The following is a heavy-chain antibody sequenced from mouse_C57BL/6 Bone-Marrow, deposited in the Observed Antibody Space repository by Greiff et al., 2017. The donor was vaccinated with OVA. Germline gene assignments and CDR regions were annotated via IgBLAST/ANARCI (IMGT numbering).Heavy chain of an antibody. Sequence: DVKLVESGGGLVKPGGSLKLSCAASGFTFSDYGMHWVRQAPEEGLEWVAYISSGSSTIYYADTVKGRFTISRDNAKNTLFLQMTSLRSEDTAMYYCADGYPFYAMDYWGQGTSVTVSS. D-gene: IGHD2-3*01. CDR2: ISSGSSTI. CDR3: ADGYPFYAMDY. V-gene: IGHV5-17*01. CDR1: GFTFSDYG. J-gene: IGHJ4*01.